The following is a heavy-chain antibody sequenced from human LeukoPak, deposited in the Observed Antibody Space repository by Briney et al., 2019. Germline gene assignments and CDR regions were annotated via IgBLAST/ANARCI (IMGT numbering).Heavy chain of an antibody. CDR3: ARHQSHVVSEAFDY. J-gene: IGHJ4*02. D-gene: IGHD2-15*01. CDR1: GYTFDNYW. CDR2: IYPIDSDA. V-gene: IGHV5-51*01. Sequence: GESLKISCNGSGYTFDNYWIGWVRQMPGKGLEWMGIIYPIDSDARYSPSFQGQVTFSVDTSIGTAYLQWSRLKASDTAMYYCARHQSHVVSEAFDYWGQGTLVTVSS.